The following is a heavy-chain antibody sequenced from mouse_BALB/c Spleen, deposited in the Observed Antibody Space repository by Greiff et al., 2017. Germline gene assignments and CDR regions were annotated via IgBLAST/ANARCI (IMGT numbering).Heavy chain of an antibody. CDR2: IYPGNSDT. D-gene: IGHD2-4*01. CDR3: TRSGDYDWYFDV. Sequence: VQLQQSGAELVRPGTSVKMSCKASGYTFTSYWMHWVKQRPGQGLEWIGAIYPGNSDTSYNQKFKGKAKLTAVTSTSTAYMELSSLTNEDSAVYYCTRSGDYDWYFDVWGAGTTVTVSS. CDR1: GYTFTSYW. V-gene: IGHV1-5*01. J-gene: IGHJ1*01.